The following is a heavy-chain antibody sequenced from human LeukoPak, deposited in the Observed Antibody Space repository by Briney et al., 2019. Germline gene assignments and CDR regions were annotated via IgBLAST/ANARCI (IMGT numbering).Heavy chain of an antibody. V-gene: IGHV1-69*13. CDR3: ARDRPYTGGWRGFDY. CDR1: GGTFSSYA. Sequence: SVKVSCKASGGTFSSYAISWVRQAPGQGLEWMGGIIPIFGTANYAQKFQGRVTIAADESTSTAYMELSSLRSEDTAVYYCARDRPYTGGWRGFDYWGQGTLVTVSS. D-gene: IGHD6-19*01. CDR2: IIPIFGTA. J-gene: IGHJ4*02.